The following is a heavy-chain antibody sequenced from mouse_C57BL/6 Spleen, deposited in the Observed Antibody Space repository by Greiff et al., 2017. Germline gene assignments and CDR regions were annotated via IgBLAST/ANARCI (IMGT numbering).Heavy chain of an antibody. D-gene: IGHD1-1*01. CDR2: IDPSDSYT. CDR1: GYTFTSYW. CDR3: ARNYCGSPPYAMDY. J-gene: IGHJ4*01. Sequence: QVQLQQPGAELVMPGASVKLSCKASGYTFTSYWMHWVKQRPGQGLEWIGEIDPSDSYTNYNQKFKGKSTLTVDKSSSTAYMQLSSLTSEDSAVYYCARNYCGSPPYAMDYWGQGTSVTVSS. V-gene: IGHV1-69*01.